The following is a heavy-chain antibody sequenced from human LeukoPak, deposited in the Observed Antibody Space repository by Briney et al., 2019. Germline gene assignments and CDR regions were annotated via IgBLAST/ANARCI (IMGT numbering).Heavy chain of an antibody. V-gene: IGHV4-39*02. CDR2: ISHGGGT. J-gene: IGHJ4*02. D-gene: IGHD3-10*01. CDR3: ARDQEDSGTDY. Sequence: SETLSLTCTVSGGSISSSNYYWGWIRQPPGKGLEWIGSISHGGGTFYIPSLKSRVTISVDTSNNQFSLKLTSVTAADTAVYYCARDQEDSGTDYWGQGALVTVSS. CDR1: GGSISSSNYY.